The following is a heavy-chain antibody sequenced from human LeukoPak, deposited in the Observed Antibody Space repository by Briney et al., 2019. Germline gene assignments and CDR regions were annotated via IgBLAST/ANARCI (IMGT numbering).Heavy chain of an antibody. CDR3: ARGHSGSPSFDI. CDR1: GGTFSSYA. Sequence: SVKVSCKASGGTFSSYAMSWVRQAPGQGLEWMGRIIPIFGTANYAQKFQGRVTITTDESTSTAYMELSSLRSEDTAVYYCARGHSGSPSFDIWGQGTMVTVSS. CDR2: IIPIFGTA. V-gene: IGHV1-69*05. J-gene: IGHJ3*02. D-gene: IGHD1-26*01.